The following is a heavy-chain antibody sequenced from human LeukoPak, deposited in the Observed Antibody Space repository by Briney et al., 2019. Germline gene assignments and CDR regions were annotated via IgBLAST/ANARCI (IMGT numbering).Heavy chain of an antibody. CDR3: ARAPAGSYLPNY. D-gene: IGHD1-26*01. Sequence: SVKVSCKASGGTFSSYAISWVRQAPGQGLEWMGGIIPIFGTANYTQKFQGRVTITADESTSTAYMELSSLRSEDTAVYYCARAPAGSYLPNYWGQGTLVTVSS. CDR1: GGTFSSYA. V-gene: IGHV1-69*13. J-gene: IGHJ4*02. CDR2: IIPIFGTA.